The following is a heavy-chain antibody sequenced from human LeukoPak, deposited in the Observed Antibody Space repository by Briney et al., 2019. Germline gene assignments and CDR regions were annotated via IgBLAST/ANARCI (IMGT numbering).Heavy chain of an antibody. CDR1: GGSISSYY. V-gene: IGHV4-59*01. CDR3: ARDGVVVVPAAMWYYGMDV. CDR2: IYYSGST. J-gene: IGHJ6*02. D-gene: IGHD2-2*01. Sequence: PSETLSLTCTVSGGSISSYYWSWIRQPPGKGLEWIGYIYYSGSTNYNPSLKSRVTISVDTSKNQFSLKLSSVTAADTAVYYCARDGVVVVPAAMWYYGMDVWGQGTTVTVSS.